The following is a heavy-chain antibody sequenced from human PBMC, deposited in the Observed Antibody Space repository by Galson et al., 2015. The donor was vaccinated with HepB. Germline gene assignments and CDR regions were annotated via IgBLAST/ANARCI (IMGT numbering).Heavy chain of an antibody. D-gene: IGHD2-21*01. CDR1: GFRFSDYH. Sequence: SLRLSCAASGFRFSDYHMAWIRQAPGKGLEWISYISTSSDYTNYADSVKGRFTISRDNAQNSLFLQMNTLRVEDTAVYYCARDLRPHCGTRCYLTFDYWGQGILVTVSS. J-gene: IGHJ4*02. V-gene: IGHV3-11*06. CDR3: ARDLRPHCGTRCYLTFDY. CDR2: ISTSSDYT.